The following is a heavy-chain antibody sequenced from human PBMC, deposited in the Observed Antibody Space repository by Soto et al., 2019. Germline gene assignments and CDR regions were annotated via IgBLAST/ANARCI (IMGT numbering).Heavy chain of an antibody. CDR1: GGSISSGGYY. CDR2: IYYSGST. V-gene: IGHV4-31*03. J-gene: IGHJ6*02. D-gene: IGHD2-15*01. CDR3: ARDDGCSGGSCYYYGMDV. Sequence: PSETLSLTCTVSGGSISSGGYYWSWIRQHPGKGLEWIGYIYYSGSTYYNPSLKSRVTISVDTSKNQFSLKLSYVTAADTAVYYCARDDGCSGGSCYYYGMDVWGQGTTVTVSS.